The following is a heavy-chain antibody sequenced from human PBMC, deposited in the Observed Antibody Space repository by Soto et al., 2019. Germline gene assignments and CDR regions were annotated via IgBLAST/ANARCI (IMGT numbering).Heavy chain of an antibody. J-gene: IGHJ4*02. CDR3: TRGSTTVVTVYFDY. CDR1: GFTFGDYA. Sequence: QPGGSLRLSCTASGFTFGDYAMSWVRQAPGKGLEWVGFIRSKAYGGTTEYAASVKGRFTISRDDSKSIAYLQMNSLKTEDTAVYYCTRGSTTVVTVYFDYWGQGTLVTVSS. CDR2: IRSKAYGGTT. V-gene: IGHV3-49*04. D-gene: IGHD4-17*01.